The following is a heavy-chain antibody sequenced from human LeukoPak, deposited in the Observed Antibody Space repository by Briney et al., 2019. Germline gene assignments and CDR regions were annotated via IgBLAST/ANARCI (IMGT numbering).Heavy chain of an antibody. CDR3: ARCGGYSYGSYYYYGMDV. CDR2: ISAYNGNT. CDR1: GYTFTNYG. D-gene: IGHD5-18*01. V-gene: IGHV1-18*04. Sequence: ASVKVSCKASGYTFTNYGISWVRQAPGQGLEWMGWISAYNGNTNYAQKLQGRVPMTTDTSTSTAYMELRSLRSDDTAVYYCARCGGYSYGSYYYYGMDVWGKGTTVTVSS. J-gene: IGHJ6*04.